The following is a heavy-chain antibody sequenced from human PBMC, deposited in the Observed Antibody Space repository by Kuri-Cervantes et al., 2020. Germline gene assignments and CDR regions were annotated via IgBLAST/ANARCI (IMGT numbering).Heavy chain of an antibody. J-gene: IGHJ4*01. V-gene: IGHV3-21*01. CDR2: ISSSSYI. Sequence: GESLKISCAASGFTFSSYSMNWVRQAPGKGLEWVSSISSSSYIYYADSVKGRFTISRDNAKNSLYLQMNSLRAEDTAVYYCAREIYAGAVYYFDLWGHGTPVTVSS. D-gene: IGHD3-10*01. CDR1: GFTFSSYS. CDR3: AREIYAGAVYYFDL.